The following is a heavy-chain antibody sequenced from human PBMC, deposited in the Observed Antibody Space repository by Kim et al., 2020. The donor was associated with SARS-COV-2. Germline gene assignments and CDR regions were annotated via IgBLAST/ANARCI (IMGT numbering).Heavy chain of an antibody. D-gene: IGHD3-22*01. CDR1: GFTSNSYA. V-gene: IGHV3-23*01. CDR3: SKALYYYDSIAFDY. CDR2: ISGSGGTT. J-gene: IGHJ4*01. Sequence: GGSLRLSCAASGFTSNSYAMSWVRQAPGKGLEWVSGISGSGGTTFYADSVRGRFTISRDNSKNTLSLQMNSLRAEDTAVYYCSKALYYYDSIAFDYWG.